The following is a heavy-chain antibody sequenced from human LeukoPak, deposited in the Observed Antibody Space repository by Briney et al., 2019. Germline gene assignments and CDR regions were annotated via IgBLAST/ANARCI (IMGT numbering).Heavy chain of an antibody. D-gene: IGHD6-19*01. V-gene: IGHV4-34*01. J-gene: IGHJ5*02. CDR3: ARGRLAVAGGTTQCDP. Sequence: SETLSLTCAVYGGSFSGYYWSWIRQPPGKGLEWIGEINHSGSTNYNPSLKSRVTISVDTSKNQFSLKLSSVTAADTAVYYCARGRLAVAGGTTQCDPWGQGTLVTVSS. CDR1: GGSFSGYY. CDR2: INHSGST.